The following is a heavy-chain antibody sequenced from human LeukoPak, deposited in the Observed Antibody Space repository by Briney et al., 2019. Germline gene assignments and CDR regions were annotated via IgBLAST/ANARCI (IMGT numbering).Heavy chain of an antibody. V-gene: IGHV1-18*01. Sequence: EASVKVSCKASGYTFTRYGISWVRQAPGQGLEWMGWISAYNGNTNYAQKFQGRVTMTTDTSTSTAYMELRSLRSDDTAVYYCARGRDGYNFLNRGEYYYFDYWGQGTLVTVSS. CDR2: ISAYNGNT. CDR3: ARGRDGYNFLNRGEYYYFDY. J-gene: IGHJ4*02. CDR1: GYTFTRYG. D-gene: IGHD5-24*01.